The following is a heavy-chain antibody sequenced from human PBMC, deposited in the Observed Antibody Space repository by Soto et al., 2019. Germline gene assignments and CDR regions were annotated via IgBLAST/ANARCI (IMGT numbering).Heavy chain of an antibody. CDR3: ARDRARGTTGTTAAFDI. CDR1: GYTFTTYG. J-gene: IGHJ3*02. CDR2: ISPYNGTT. Sequence: ASVKVSCKASGYTFTTYGISWVRQAPGQGLEWMGWISPYNGTTKYAEKFQGEMTMTTDTSTSTAYMELRSLRSEDTAVYYCARDRARGTTGTTAAFDIWGQGTMVTV. V-gene: IGHV1-18*04. D-gene: IGHD1-1*01.